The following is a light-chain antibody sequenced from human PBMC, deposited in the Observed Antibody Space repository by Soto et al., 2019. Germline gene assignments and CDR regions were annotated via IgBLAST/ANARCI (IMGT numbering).Light chain of an antibody. CDR1: SSDVGGYDY. CDR2: DVN. Sequence: QSALTQPASVSGSPGQSITISCTGTSSDVGGYDYVSWYQQHPGKAPRLMIYDVNNRPSGVSNRFSGSKSGNTASLTISGLQAEDEADXYCNSYSTSSTPLVFGGGTKLT. CDR3: NSYSTSSTPLV. J-gene: IGLJ2*01. V-gene: IGLV2-14*03.